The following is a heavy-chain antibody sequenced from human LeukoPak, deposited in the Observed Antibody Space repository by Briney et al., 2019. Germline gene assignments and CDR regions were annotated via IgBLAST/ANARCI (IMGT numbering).Heavy chain of an antibody. CDR3: AKDIVVVPAAGDALDI. V-gene: IGHV3-23*01. CDR2: ISGSAGST. CDR1: GFTFSSFA. D-gene: IGHD2-2*01. J-gene: IGHJ3*02. Sequence: PGGSLRLSCAASGFTFSSFAMSWVRQAPGKGPEWVSSISGSAGSTYYTDSVKGRFTISRDISKNTLYLQMNSLRVEDTAVYYCAKDIVVVPAAGDALDIWGQGTMVTVSS.